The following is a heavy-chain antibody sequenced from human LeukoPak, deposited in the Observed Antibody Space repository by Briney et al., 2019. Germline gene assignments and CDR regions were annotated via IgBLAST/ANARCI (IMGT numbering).Heavy chain of an antibody. D-gene: IGHD6-19*01. CDR2: ISPNSGGT. J-gene: IGHJ4*02. Sequence: GASVKVSCKASGYTFTTYGISWVRQAPGQGLEWMGWISPNSGGTKYAQKFQGRVTMTRDTSISTAYMELSSLTSDDTALYYCATDGAVAGTAYPEYWGQGTLVTVSS. CDR3: ATDGAVAGTAYPEY. V-gene: IGHV1-2*02. CDR1: GYTFTTYG.